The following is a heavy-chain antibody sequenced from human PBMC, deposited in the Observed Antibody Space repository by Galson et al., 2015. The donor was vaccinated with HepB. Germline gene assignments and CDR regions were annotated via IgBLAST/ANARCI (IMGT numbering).Heavy chain of an antibody. V-gene: IGHV3-53*01. CDR1: GFTFSSYG. J-gene: IGHJ3*01. Sequence: SLRLSCAASGFTFSSYGMHWVRQAPGKGLEWVSVIFSGGRTYYADSVKGRFTISRDNSKNTVYLQMSRLRVDDTAVYYCARWPTRDWGTAFDVWGQGTMVTVSS. CDR2: IFSGGRT. D-gene: IGHD3/OR15-3a*01. CDR3: ARWPTRDWGTAFDV.